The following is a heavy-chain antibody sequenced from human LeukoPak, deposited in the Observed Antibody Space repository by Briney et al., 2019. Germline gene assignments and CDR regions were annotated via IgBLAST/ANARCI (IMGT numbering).Heavy chain of an antibody. CDR3: ARVNLLGYCTNGVCPGGGLPFDY. V-gene: IGHV4-34*01. CDR1: GGSFSGYQ. Sequence: PSETLSLTCAVYGGSFSGYQWGWIRQPPGKGLEWIGEINDNEDTDYNPSLKSRVTISVKMSKNQFSLKLRSVTAADTAVYYCARVNLLGYCTNGVCPGGGLPFDYWAQGTLVTVSS. CDR2: INDNEDT. J-gene: IGHJ4*02. D-gene: IGHD2-8*01.